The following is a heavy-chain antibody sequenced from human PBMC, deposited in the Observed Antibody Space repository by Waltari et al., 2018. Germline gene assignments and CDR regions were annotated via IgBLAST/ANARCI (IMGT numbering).Heavy chain of an antibody. D-gene: IGHD2-21*01. J-gene: IGHJ4*02. CDR2: IFFRGRP. CDR3: ARGGGYCGGDCFDY. V-gene: IGHV4-39*01. Sequence: QLQLQESGPGLVKPSETLSLTCTVSGGSISSSSYYWGWIRQPPGKGLEWIGSIFFRGRPYSHPSLNRRFPISVDTSKNQLSLKLGSVTAADTAVYYCARGGGYCGGDCFDYWGQGTLVTVSS. CDR1: GGSISSSSYY.